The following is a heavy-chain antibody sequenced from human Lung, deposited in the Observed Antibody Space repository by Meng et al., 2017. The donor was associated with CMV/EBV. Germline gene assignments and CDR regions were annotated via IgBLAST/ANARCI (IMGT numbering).Heavy chain of an antibody. V-gene: IGHV1-18*01. D-gene: IGHD3-10*01. Sequence: ASXXVSXKASGYTFTSYGISWVRQAPGQGLEWMGSISAYNGNTNYAQKFQGRVIITTDTFTSTAYMELRSLRSYDTAVYYCAKDWELVTHGGDFWGQGTLVTVSS. J-gene: IGHJ4*02. CDR1: GYTFTSYG. CDR3: AKDWELVTHGGDF. CDR2: ISAYNGNT.